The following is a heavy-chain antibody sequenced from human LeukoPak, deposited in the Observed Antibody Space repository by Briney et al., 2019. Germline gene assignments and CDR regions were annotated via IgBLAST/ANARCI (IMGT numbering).Heavy chain of an antibody. J-gene: IGHJ4*02. CDR3: ARVDYYDSSGYWDY. CDR1: GFTFSSYW. V-gene: IGHV3-7*04. D-gene: IGHD3-22*01. Sequence: GGSLRLSCAASGFTFSSYWMSWARQAPGKGLEWVANIKQDGSEKYYVDSVKGRFTISRDNAKNSLYLQMNSLRAEDTAVYYCARVDYYDSSGYWDYWGQGTLVTVSS. CDR2: IKQDGSEK.